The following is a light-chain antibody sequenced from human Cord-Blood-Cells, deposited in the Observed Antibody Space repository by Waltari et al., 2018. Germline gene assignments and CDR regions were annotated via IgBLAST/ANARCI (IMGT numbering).Light chain of an antibody. CDR1: QSIRSY. Sequence: DIQMTQSPSSLSASVGDRVTITCRASQSIRSYLNWDQQKPGKAPRHLIYAASSLQSGVPSRFSGSGSGTDCTLTISSLQTEDFATYYCQQSYSTPHTFGQGTKLEIK. J-gene: IGKJ2*01. V-gene: IGKV1-39*01. CDR2: AAS. CDR3: QQSYSTPHT.